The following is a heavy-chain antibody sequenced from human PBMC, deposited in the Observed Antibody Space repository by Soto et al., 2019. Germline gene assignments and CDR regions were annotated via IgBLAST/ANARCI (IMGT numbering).Heavy chain of an antibody. CDR2: ISWNSGSI. CDR1: GFTFDDYA. D-gene: IGHD4-17*01. Sequence: EVQLVESGGGLVQPGRSLRLSCAASGFTFDDYAMHWVRQAPGKGLEWVSGISWNSGSIGYADSVKGRFTISRDNAKNSLDLEMNSLRAEDTALYYCAKDIYGDYVENNWFDPWGQGTLVTVSS. CDR3: AKDIYGDYVENNWFDP. J-gene: IGHJ5*02. V-gene: IGHV3-9*01.